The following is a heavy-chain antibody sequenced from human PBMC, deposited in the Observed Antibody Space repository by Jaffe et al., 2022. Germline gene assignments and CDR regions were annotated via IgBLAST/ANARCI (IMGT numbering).Heavy chain of an antibody. D-gene: IGHD2-8*01. J-gene: IGHJ6*03. CDR3: ARASKVFILGVPDYYYYMDV. CDR1: GFTFSSYS. Sequence: EVQLVESGGGLVKPGGSLRLSCAASGFTFSSYSMNWVRQAPGKGLEWVSSISSSSSYIYYADSVKGRFTISRDNAKNSLYLQMNSLRAEDTAVYYCARASKVFILGVPDYYYYMDVWGKGTTVTVSS. CDR2: ISSSSSYI. V-gene: IGHV3-21*01.